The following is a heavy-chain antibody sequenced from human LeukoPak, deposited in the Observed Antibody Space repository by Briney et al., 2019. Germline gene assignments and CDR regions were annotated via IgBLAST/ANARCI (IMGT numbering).Heavy chain of an antibody. Sequence: PGGSLRLSCAASGLTFHNHGMSWVRQAPGKGLEWVSSLSWNGGETRYADFVKGRFTIFRDNAKNSLYLQMDSLGAEDTALYYCARRAYPYHYYMDVWGKGATVTVSS. CDR2: LSWNGGET. J-gene: IGHJ6*03. D-gene: IGHD3-16*01. CDR3: ARRAYPYHYYMDV. V-gene: IGHV3-20*04. CDR1: GLTFHNHG.